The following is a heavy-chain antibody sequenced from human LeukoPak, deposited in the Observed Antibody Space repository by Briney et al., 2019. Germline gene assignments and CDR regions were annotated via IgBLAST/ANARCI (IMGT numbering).Heavy chain of an antibody. V-gene: IGHV1-8*01. CDR2: TNPNSGNT. J-gene: IGHJ6*02. CDR1: GYTFTSYD. D-gene: IGHD3-22*01. Sequence: ASVKVSCKASGYTFTSYDINWVRQATGQGLEWMGWTNPNSGNTGYAQKFQGRVTMTRNTSISTAYMELSSLRSEDTAVYYCARGYYDSSGDYYGMDVWGQGTTVTVSS. CDR3: ARGYYDSSGDYYGMDV.